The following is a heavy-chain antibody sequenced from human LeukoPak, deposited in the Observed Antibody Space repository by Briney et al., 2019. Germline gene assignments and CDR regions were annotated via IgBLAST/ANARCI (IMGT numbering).Heavy chain of an antibody. D-gene: IGHD3-10*01. CDR1: GGSISSYY. CDR2: MYYSGST. Sequence: PSETLSLTCTVSGGSISSYYWSWIRQPPGKGLEWIAYMYYSGSTNYNPSLKSRVTISVDTSKNQFSLKLSSVTAADTAVYYCARALIYGSGSYYSWFDPWGQGTLVTVSS. CDR3: ARALIYGSGSYYSWFDP. V-gene: IGHV4-59*12. J-gene: IGHJ5*02.